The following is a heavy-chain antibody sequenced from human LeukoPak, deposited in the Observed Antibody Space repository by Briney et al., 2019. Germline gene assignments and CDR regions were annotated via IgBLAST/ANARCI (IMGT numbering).Heavy chain of an antibody. CDR2: IYYSGST. CDR1: GGSISSYY. D-gene: IGHD6-13*01. V-gene: IGHV4-39*07. CDR3: ARDSWYSSSWYEVDY. Sequence: PPETLSLTCTVSGGSISSYYWGWIRQPPGKGLEWIGSIYYSGSTYYNPSLKSRVTISVDTSKNQFSLKLSSVTAADTAVYYCARDSWYSSSWYEVDYWGQGTLVTVSS. J-gene: IGHJ4*02.